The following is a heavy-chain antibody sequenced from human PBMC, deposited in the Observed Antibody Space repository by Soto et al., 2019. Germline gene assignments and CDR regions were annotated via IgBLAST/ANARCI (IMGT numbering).Heavy chain of an antibody. D-gene: IGHD3-16*02. CDR1: GYIFTTYA. CDR2: IDAGKGNT. V-gene: IGHV1-3*01. CDR3: ARSEVIPEGCDY. Sequence: ASVKVSCKASGYIFTTYALHWVRQAPGQRLEWMGWIDAGKGNTKYSQKFQDRVTITRDTSASVAYMELSSLASEDTAVYYCARSEVIPEGCDYWGQGTLVTVSS. J-gene: IGHJ4*02.